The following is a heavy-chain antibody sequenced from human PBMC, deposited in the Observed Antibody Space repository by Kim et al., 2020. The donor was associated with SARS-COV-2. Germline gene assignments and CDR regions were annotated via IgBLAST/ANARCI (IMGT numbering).Heavy chain of an antibody. CDR2: ISWNSGSI. D-gene: IGHD6-13*01. CDR1: GFTFDDYA. Sequence: GGSLRLSCAASGFTFDDYAMHWVRQAPGKGLEWVSGISWNSGSIGYADSVKGRFTISRDNAKNSLYLQMNSLRAEDTALYYCAKDGSTVLAAAGGVGQCYFNYGMDVWGQGTTVTVSS. CDR3: AKDGSTVLAAAGGVGQCYFNYGMDV. V-gene: IGHV3-9*01. J-gene: IGHJ6*02.